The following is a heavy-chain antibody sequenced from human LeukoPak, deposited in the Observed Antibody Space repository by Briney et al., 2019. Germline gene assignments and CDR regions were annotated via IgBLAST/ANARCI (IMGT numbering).Heavy chain of an antibody. J-gene: IGHJ3*02. CDR2: MSGSDGTT. CDR3: GKRQHGSGTYYGAFDI. D-gene: IGHD3-10*01. CDR1: GFTFSSYT. V-gene: IGHV3-23*01. Sequence: PGRSLRLSCAASGFTFSSYTMSWVRQAPGKGLEWVSSMSGSDGTTYYADSVKGRFAISRDNSKNTLYLQIYSLRAEDTAVYYCGKRQHGSGTYYGAFDIWGQGTMVTVSS.